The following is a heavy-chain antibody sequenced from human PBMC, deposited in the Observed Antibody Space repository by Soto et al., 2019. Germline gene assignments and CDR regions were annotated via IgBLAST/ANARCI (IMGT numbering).Heavy chain of an antibody. Sequence: PGGSLRLSCAASGLTFSSYGMHWVRQAPGKGLEWVAVISYDGSNKYYADSVKGRFTISRDNSKNTLYLQMNSLRAEDTAVYYCAKEGPRGYYDFWSGYYGMDVWGQGTTVTVYS. CDR2: ISYDGSNK. D-gene: IGHD3-3*01. V-gene: IGHV3-30*18. J-gene: IGHJ6*02. CDR1: GLTFSSYG. CDR3: AKEGPRGYYDFWSGYYGMDV.